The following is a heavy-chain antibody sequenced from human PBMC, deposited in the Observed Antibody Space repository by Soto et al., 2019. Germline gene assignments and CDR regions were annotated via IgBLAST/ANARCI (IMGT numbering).Heavy chain of an antibody. CDR3: ARDPMTGYLQFDY. D-gene: IGHD3-9*01. J-gene: IGHJ4*02. V-gene: IGHV1-18*01. Sequence: QVQLVQSGAEVKKPGASVKVSCKASGYTFTSYGISWVRQAPGQGLEWIGWISAYNGNTNYAQKFQGRVTMATDTSTSTVYMELRSLRSDDTAVYYCARDPMTGYLQFDYWGQGTLVTVSS. CDR2: ISAYNGNT. CDR1: GYTFTSYG.